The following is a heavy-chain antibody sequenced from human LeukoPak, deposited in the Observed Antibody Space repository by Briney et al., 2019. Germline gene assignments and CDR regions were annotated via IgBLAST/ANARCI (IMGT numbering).Heavy chain of an antibody. Sequence: GGSLRLSCAASGFTFSSYAMSWVRRAPRKGLEWVSAISGSGVSTYYADSVKGRFTISRDDSQNTLALQMNSLRSEDTAVYYCARQGATAAEAHFDYWGQGTLVTVSS. J-gene: IGHJ4*02. CDR3: ARQGATAAEAHFDY. D-gene: IGHD6-13*01. CDR1: GFTFSSYA. V-gene: IGHV3-23*01. CDR2: ISGSGVST.